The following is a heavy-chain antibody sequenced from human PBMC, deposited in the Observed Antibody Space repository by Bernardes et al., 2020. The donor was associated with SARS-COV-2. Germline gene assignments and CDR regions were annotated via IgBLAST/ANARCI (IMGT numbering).Heavy chain of an antibody. Sequence: GSLRLSCAASGFTVSSNYMSWVRQAPGKGLEWVSVIYSGGSTYYADSVKGRFTISRDNSKNTLYLQMNSLRAEDTAVYYCARDSALNVDYYYGMDVWGQGNTVTVSS. CDR2: IYSGGST. D-gene: IGHD3-10*01. CDR3: ARDSALNVDYYYGMDV. CDR1: GFTVSSNY. V-gene: IGHV3-66*02. J-gene: IGHJ6*02.